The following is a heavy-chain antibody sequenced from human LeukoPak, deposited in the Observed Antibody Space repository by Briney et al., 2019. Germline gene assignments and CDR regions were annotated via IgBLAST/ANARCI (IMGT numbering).Heavy chain of an antibody. CDR3: ARVEYYDSSGYWFFDY. CDR1: VGSISSYY. J-gene: IGHJ4*02. D-gene: IGHD3-22*01. V-gene: IGHV4-59*01. CDR2: IYYSGST. Sequence: SETLSLTCTVSVGSISSYYWSWIRQLPGKGLEWVGYIYYSGSTNYNPSLKSRVTISVDTSKNQFSLKLSSVTAADTAVYYCARVEYYDSSGYWFFDYWGQGTLVTVSS.